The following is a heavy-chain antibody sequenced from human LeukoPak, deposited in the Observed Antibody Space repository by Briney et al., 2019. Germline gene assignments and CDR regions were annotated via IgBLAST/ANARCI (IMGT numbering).Heavy chain of an antibody. J-gene: IGHJ4*02. V-gene: IGHV4-39*07. CDR1: GGSVSSSSYH. D-gene: IGHD3-3*01. CDR3: ARGEDVSGYRTDC. Sequence: SETLSLTCTVSGGSVSSSSYHWGWIRQPPGKGLEWIGSVFYSGSTYYNPSLKSRVTISVDTSKNQFSLKLSSVTAADTAIYYCARGEDVSGYRTDCWGQGTLVTVSS. CDR2: VFYSGST.